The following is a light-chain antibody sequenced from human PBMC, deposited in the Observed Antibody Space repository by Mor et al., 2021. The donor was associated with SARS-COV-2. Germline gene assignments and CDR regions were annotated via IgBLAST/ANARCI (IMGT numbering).Light chain of an antibody. CDR2: YDT. Sequence: TARITFWGDNIGSKSVHWYQQKPGQAPVLFIYYDTDRPSGIPERFSGSNSENTASLTISRVEAGDEADYYCQIWDSSSDHVLFGGG. CDR3: QIWDSSSDHVL. V-gene: IGLV3-21*04. CDR1: NIGSKS. J-gene: IGLJ2*01.